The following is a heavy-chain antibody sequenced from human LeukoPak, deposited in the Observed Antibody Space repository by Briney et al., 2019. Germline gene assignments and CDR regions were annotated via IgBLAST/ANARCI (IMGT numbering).Heavy chain of an antibody. CDR1: GDSISSSRHS. CDR2: YSYFGST. J-gene: IGHJ6*02. CDR3: VRIYCTSTSCYGDSYYGMDV. V-gene: IGHV4-39*01. D-gene: IGHD2-2*01. Sequence: SAETLSLTCTVSGDSISSSRHSWGWIRQPPGKGLEWIWSYSYFGSTYYNPSLKTRVTMSVDTSENQFSLKLSSVTAADSTVYYCVRIYCTSTSCYGDSYYGMDVWGQGTTVTV.